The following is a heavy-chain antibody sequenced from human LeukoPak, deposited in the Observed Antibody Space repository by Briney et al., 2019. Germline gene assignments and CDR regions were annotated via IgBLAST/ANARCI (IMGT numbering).Heavy chain of an antibody. CDR2: VSFDAKIE. V-gene: IGHV3-30*01. CDR3: VRARVTRGLGY. Sequence: GTSLRLSCAASGFTFRHYSMHWVRQAPGKGLEWVAVVSFDAKIEYYADSVKGRFSISRDNSNSTLYLQMDSLRPDDTGLYYCVRARVTRGLGYWGQGTPVTVS. J-gene: IGHJ4*02. D-gene: IGHD3-16*01. CDR1: GFTFRHYS.